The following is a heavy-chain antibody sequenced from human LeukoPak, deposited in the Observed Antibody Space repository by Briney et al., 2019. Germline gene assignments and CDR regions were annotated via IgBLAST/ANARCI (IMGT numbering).Heavy chain of an antibody. CDR1: GFTFRSYA. V-gene: IGHV3-30*04. CDR3: AKDALTLLRGVIIANDYFFHS. J-gene: IGHJ4*02. CDR2: ISYDGSNK. Sequence: GGSLRLSCAASGFTFRSYAMHWVRQAPGKGLEWVAVISYDGSNKYYADSVKGRFTISRDNSKNTVYLQMNSLRAEDTAVYYCAKDALTLLRGVIIANDYFFHSWGQGTLVTVTS. D-gene: IGHD3-10*01.